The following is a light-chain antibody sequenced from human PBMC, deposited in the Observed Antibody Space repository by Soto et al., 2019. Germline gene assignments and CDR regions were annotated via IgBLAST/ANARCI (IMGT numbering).Light chain of an antibody. CDR2: GAS. CDR3: QQYENSPIT. CDR1: QSITSSF. V-gene: IGKV3-20*01. Sequence: EIGLKHSPGILSLTQGERASLSCGASQSITSSFLAWYQQKPGQAPRLLIYGASSRATGIPDRFSGTGSETDFTLTINRLEPEDFAVYYCQQYENSPITFGQGTRLEI. J-gene: IGKJ5*01.